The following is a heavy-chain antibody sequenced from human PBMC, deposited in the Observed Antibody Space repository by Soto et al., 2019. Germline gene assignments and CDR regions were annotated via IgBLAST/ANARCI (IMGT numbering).Heavy chain of an antibody. Sequence: EVQLVESGGGLVQPGGSLRLSCAASGFTFSSYSMNWVRQAPGKGLEWVSYISSSSSTIYYADSVKGRFTISRDNAKNSLYLQMNSLRAEDTAVYYCARHPDHIAQIGWFDPWGQGTLVTVSS. D-gene: IGHD6-13*01. J-gene: IGHJ5*02. CDR1: GFTFSSYS. CDR3: ARHPDHIAQIGWFDP. CDR2: ISSSSSTI. V-gene: IGHV3-48*01.